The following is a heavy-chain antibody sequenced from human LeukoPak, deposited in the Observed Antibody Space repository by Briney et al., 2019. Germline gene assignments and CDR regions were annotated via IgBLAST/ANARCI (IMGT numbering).Heavy chain of an antibody. Sequence: SETLSLTCAVYGGSFSGYYWSWIRQLPGKGLEWIGEINHSGSTNYNPSLKSRVTISVDTSKNQFSLKLSSVTAADTAVYYCARKSRGDIVVVVAAYNWFDPWGQGTLVTVSS. V-gene: IGHV4-34*01. CDR2: INHSGST. CDR1: GGSFSGYY. D-gene: IGHD2-15*01. J-gene: IGHJ5*02. CDR3: ARKSRGDIVVVVAAYNWFDP.